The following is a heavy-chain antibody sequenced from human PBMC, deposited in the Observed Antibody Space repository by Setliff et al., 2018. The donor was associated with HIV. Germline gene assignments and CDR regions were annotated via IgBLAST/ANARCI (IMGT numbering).Heavy chain of an antibody. CDR2: IYYSGST. CDR3: AGDVGVSYYYYYYMDV. CDR1: GGSISSSSYY. Sequence: PSETLSLTCTVSGGSISSSSYYWGWIRQPPGKGLEWIGSIYYSGSTYYNPSLKSRVTISVDTSKNQFSLKLSSVTAADTAVYYCAGDVGVSYYYYYYMDVWGKGTTVTVS. D-gene: IGHD2-8*02. V-gene: IGHV4-39*02. J-gene: IGHJ6*03.